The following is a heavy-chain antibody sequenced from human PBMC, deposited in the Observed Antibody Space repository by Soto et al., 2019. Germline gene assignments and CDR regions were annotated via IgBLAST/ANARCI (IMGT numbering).Heavy chain of an antibody. CDR3: VKESGSRVAGYFQH. Sequence: SGGSLRLSFLTSGFAFTRFAMLWVRQAPGKGLEYVSGISSNGDSTDYADSVRGRLTLSRDNSKNTVFLQMSSLRPEDTAVYYCVKESGSRVAGYFQHWGPGT. V-gene: IGHV3-64D*06. CDR2: ISSNGDST. D-gene: IGHD1-26*01. J-gene: IGHJ1*01. CDR1: GFAFTRFA.